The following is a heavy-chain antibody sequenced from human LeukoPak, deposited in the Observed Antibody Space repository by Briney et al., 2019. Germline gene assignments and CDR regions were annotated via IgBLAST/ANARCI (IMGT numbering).Heavy chain of an antibody. D-gene: IGHD5-12*01. V-gene: IGHV4-59*01. J-gene: IGHJ5*02. CDR1: GGSISSYY. Sequence: PSETLFLTCTVSGGSISSYYWSWIRQPPGKGLEWIGYIYYSGSTNYNPSLKSRVTISVDTSKNQFSLKLSSVTAADTAVYYCAREWPWFDPWGQGTLVTVSS. CDR3: AREWPWFDP. CDR2: IYYSGST.